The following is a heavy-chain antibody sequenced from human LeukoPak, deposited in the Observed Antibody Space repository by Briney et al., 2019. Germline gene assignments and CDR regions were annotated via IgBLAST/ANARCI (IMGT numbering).Heavy chain of an antibody. CDR1: DFTFSAYA. D-gene: IGHD1-26*01. CDR2: MALSGGPT. Sequence: GGSLRLSCAASDFTFSAYAMAWVRRPPGRGLEWVSTMALSGGPTHYADAVEGRFTISRDDSKSTLYLHINNLRAEDTAVYYCARDFSLVVGASDSWGKGTLVTVSS. CDR3: ARDFSLVVGASDS. V-gene: IGHV3-23*01. J-gene: IGHJ5*02.